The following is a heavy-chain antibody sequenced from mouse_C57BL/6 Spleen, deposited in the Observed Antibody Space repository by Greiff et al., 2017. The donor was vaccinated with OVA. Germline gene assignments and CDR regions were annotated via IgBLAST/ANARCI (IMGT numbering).Heavy chain of an antibody. CDR1: GFSLTSYG. Sequence: VMLVESGPGLVQPSQSLYITCTVSGFSLTSYGVHWVRQSPGKGLEWLGVIWSGGSTDYNAAFISRLSISKDNSKSQVFFKMNSLQADDTAIYYCARKDYGSSFFYAMDYWGQGTSVTVSS. CDR3: ARKDYGSSFFYAMDY. V-gene: IGHV2-2*01. D-gene: IGHD1-1*01. CDR2: IWSGGST. J-gene: IGHJ4*01.